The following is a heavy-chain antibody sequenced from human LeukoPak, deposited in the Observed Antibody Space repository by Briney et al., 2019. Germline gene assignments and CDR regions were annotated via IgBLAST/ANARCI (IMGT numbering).Heavy chain of an antibody. CDR3: ATLPPIVVVVAATLDYYYYMDV. V-gene: IGHV3-7*01. CDR2: IKPDGSEK. Sequence: GGSLRLSCVAPGLTLSNYWMSWVRQAPGKGLEWVATIKPDGSEKYYVDSVKGRFTISRDNAKNSLYLQMNSLRAEDTAVYYCATLPPIVVVVAATLDYYYYMDVWGKGTTVTVSS. CDR1: GLTLSNYW. J-gene: IGHJ6*03. D-gene: IGHD2-15*01.